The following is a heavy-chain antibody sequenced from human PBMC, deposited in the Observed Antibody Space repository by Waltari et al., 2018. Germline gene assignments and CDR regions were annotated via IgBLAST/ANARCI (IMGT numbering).Heavy chain of an antibody. D-gene: IGHD6-6*01. V-gene: IGHV3-7*01. CDR2: INEEGSEK. CDR1: GFTFNSDW. Sequence: EVQLVESGGGLVQPGGSLRLSCEVSGFTFNSDWMSWVRQAPGKGLEWGAKINEEGSEKYYVDSVKGRFTSSRDNTKSSLFLQVNSLRGEDTAVYYCVRDREYSLDYWGQGTLVTVSS. J-gene: IGHJ4*02. CDR3: VRDREYSLDY.